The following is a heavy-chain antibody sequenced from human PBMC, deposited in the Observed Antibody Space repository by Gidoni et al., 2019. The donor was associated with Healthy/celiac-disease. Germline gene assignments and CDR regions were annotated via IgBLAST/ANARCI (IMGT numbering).Heavy chain of an antibody. V-gene: IGHV3-33*01. CDR2: ICDDGSNK. CDR1: GFTFIRYG. D-gene: IGHD2-2*01. J-gene: IGHJ6*02. CDR3: ARDRAGSSSTSKYYYYYGMDV. Sequence: QVQLVESGGGVVQPGWSLRLSCSGPGFTFIRYGMHWFRQAPGKGLEWVAVICDDGSNKYYADSGKGRFTISRDNSKNTLYLQMNSLRAEDTAVYYCARDRAGSSSTSKYYYYYGMDVWGQGTTVTVSS.